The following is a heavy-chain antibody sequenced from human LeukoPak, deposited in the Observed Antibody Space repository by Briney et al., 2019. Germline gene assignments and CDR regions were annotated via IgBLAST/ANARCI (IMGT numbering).Heavy chain of an antibody. D-gene: IGHD2-8*01. J-gene: IGHJ6*02. CDR1: GGSFSGYY. CDR2: INHSGST. CDR3: ARGHVGSYAYYYYYGMDV. Sequence: SETLSLTCAVYGGSFSGYYWSWIRQPPKKGLEWIGEINHSGSTNYNPSLKSRVTISVDTSKNQFSLKVRSVTAADTAVYYCARGHVGSYAYYYYYGMDVWGQGTTVTVSS. V-gene: IGHV4-34*01.